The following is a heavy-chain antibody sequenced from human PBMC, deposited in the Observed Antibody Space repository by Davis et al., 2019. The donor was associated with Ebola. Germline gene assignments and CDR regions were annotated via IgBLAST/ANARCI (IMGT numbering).Heavy chain of an antibody. CDR2: ISAYNGNT. J-gene: IGHJ4*02. D-gene: IGHD6-6*01. CDR3: ARSSSGGYYFDY. V-gene: IGHV1-18*04. CDR1: GYTFTSYG. Sequence: AASVKVSCKASGYTFTSYGISWVRQAPGQGLEWMGWISAYNGNTNYAQKLQGRVTMTRDTSTSTVYMELSSLRSEDTAVYYCARSSSGGYYFDYWGQGTLVTVSS.